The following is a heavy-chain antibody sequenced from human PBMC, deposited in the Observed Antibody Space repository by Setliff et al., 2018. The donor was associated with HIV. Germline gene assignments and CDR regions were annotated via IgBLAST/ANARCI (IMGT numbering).Heavy chain of an antibody. Sequence: SETLSLTCTVSGGSISSGDYYWSWIRQPPGKGLEWIGNIYDSESTYYTPSLKSHVTLSVDPSKSQFSLRLNSVTATDTALYYCARGGFHRLHRPYSGSGSLGIQYFDYWGQGTLVTVSS. V-gene: IGHV4-31*02. D-gene: IGHD3-10*01. CDR1: GGSISSGDYY. CDR2: IYDSEST. CDR3: ARGGFHRLHRPYSGSGSLGIQYFDY. J-gene: IGHJ4*02.